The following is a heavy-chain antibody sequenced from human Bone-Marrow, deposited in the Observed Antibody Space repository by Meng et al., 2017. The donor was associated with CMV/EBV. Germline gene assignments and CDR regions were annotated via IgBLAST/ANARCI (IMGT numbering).Heavy chain of an antibody. CDR3: AKGVNRIVVVPAAIDY. D-gene: IGHD2-2*01. Sequence: LSLTCAASGFTVSSNYMSWVRQAPGKGLEWVAFIRYDGSNKYYADSVKGRFTISRDNSKNTLYLQMNSLRAEDTAVYYCAKGVNRIVVVPAAIDYWGQGTLVTVSS. V-gene: IGHV3-30*02. J-gene: IGHJ4*02. CDR1: GFTVSSNY. CDR2: IRYDGSNK.